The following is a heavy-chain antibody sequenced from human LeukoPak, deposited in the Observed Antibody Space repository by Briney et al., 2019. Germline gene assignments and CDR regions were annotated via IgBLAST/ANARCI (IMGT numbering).Heavy chain of an antibody. D-gene: IGHD3-22*01. V-gene: IGHV3-30-3*01. Sequence: PGGSLRLSCAASGFTFSSYWMHWVRQAPGKGLEWVAVISYDGSNKYYADSVKGRFTISRDNSKNTLYLQMNSLRAEDTAVYYCARDHYYDSSGYGYWGQGTLVTVSS. CDR2: ISYDGSNK. CDR3: ARDHYYDSSGYGY. CDR1: GFTFSSYW. J-gene: IGHJ4*02.